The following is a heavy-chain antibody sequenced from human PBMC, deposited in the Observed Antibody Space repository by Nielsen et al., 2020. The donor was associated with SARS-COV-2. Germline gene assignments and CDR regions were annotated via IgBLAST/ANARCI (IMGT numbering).Heavy chain of an antibody. D-gene: IGHD5-18*01. J-gene: IGHJ4*02. V-gene: IGHV3-30*03. CDR3: CAYSYGTLSYFDR. CDR1: GFTFSSYG. CDR2: ISFDGSNK. Sequence: SLKISCAASGFTFSSYGMHWVRQAPGKGLEWVAVISFDGSNKKYADSVKGRFTISRDNSKNTLYLQMNSLRAEDTAVYYCCAYSYGTLSYFDRWGLGTLVTVSS.